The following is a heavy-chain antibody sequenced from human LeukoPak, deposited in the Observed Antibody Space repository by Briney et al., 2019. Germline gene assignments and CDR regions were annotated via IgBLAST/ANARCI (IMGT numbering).Heavy chain of an antibody. CDR3: ARERDGTDY. V-gene: IGHV4-59*01. CDR1: GGSFSSYY. Sequence: PSETLSLTCTVSGGSFSSYYWNWTRHPQGQGLEWIGYISYSGSTKYNPSLQSRVTISLDMSKNQFSLKLSSVTAADTAVYFCARERDGTDYWGQGTLVTVSS. D-gene: IGHD5-24*01. J-gene: IGHJ4*02. CDR2: ISYSGST.